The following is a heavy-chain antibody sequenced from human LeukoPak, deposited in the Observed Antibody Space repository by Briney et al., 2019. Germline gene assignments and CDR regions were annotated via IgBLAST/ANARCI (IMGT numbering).Heavy chain of an antibody. Sequence: TGGTLRLSCAASGFTFSNAWMSWVRQAPGKGLEWVGRIKSKTDGGTTDYAAPVKGRFTISRDDSKNTLYLQMNSLKTEDTAVYYCTTDKMATIYFDYWGQGTLVTVSS. J-gene: IGHJ4*02. D-gene: IGHD5-24*01. V-gene: IGHV3-15*01. CDR2: IKSKTDGGTT. CDR3: TTDKMATIYFDY. CDR1: GFTFSNAW.